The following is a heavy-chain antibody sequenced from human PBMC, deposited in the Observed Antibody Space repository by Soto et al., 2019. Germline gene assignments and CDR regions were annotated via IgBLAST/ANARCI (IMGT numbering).Heavy chain of an antibody. CDR2: IWYDGSNK. V-gene: IGHV3-33*01. J-gene: IGHJ4*02. D-gene: IGHD5-18*01. Sequence: GGSLRLSCAASGFTFSSYGMHWVRQAPGKGLEWVAVIWYDGSNKYYADSVKGRFTISRDNSKNTLYLQMNSLRAEDTAVYYCARGGMTRGYSYGYRYWGQGTLVTVSS. CDR3: ARGGMTRGYSYGYRY. CDR1: GFTFSSYG.